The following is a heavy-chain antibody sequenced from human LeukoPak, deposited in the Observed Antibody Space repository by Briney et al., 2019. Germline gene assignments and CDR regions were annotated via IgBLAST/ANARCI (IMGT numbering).Heavy chain of an antibody. D-gene: IGHD2-2*01. V-gene: IGHV3-30*02. J-gene: IGHJ4*02. CDR3: AKDSGYIVVVPAATADY. CDR2: IRYDGSNK. Sequence: GGSLRLSCAASGFSFSSYAMSWVRQAPGKGLEWVAFIRYDGSNKYYADSVKGRFTISRDNSKNTLYLQMNSLRAEDTAVYYCAKDSGYIVVVPAATADYWGQGTLVTVSS. CDR1: GFSFSSYA.